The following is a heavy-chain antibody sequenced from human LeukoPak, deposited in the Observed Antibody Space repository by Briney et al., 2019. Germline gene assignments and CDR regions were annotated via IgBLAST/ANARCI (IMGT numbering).Heavy chain of an antibody. J-gene: IGHJ4*02. D-gene: IGHD6-13*01. CDR3: ARLLFRGAAAGTRFDY. Sequence: PSETLSLTCTVSGGSISSYYWSWIRQPPGKGLEWIGYIYYSGSTNYNPSLKSRVTISVDTSKNQFSLKLSSVTAADTAVYYCARLLFRGAAAGTRFDYWGQGTLVTVSS. V-gene: IGHV4-59*08. CDR1: GGSISSYY. CDR2: IYYSGST.